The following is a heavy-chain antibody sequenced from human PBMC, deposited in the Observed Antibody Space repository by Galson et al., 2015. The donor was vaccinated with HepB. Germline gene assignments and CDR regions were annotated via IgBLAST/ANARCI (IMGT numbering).Heavy chain of an antibody. CDR2: INWNGGST. Sequence: SLRLSCAASGFTFSNAWMNWVRQAPGKGLEWVSGINWNGGSTGYADSVKGRFTISRDNAKNSLYLQMNSLRAEDTALYYCARSKPSRPYYYGSGSYRGNYYYGMDVWGQGTTVTVSS. J-gene: IGHJ6*02. V-gene: IGHV3-20*04. CDR3: ARSKPSRPYYYGSGSYRGNYYYGMDV. D-gene: IGHD3-10*01. CDR1: GFTFSNAW.